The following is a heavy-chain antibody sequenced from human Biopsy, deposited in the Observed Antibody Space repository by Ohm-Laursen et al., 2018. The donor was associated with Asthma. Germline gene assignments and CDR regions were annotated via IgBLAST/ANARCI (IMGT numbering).Heavy chain of an antibody. J-gene: IGHJ4*02. Sequence: SSVKVSCKPLGGTFNTYVIGWVRQAPGQGLEWMGGINSVFGTTTYPQKFQDRVTITADDSTSTVCMELSSLRSEDTAVYYCARKAGSCISRTCYSLDFWGQGTLVTVSS. CDR2: INSVFGTT. D-gene: IGHD2-2*01. CDR1: GGTFNTYV. CDR3: ARKAGSCISRTCYSLDF. V-gene: IGHV1-69*01.